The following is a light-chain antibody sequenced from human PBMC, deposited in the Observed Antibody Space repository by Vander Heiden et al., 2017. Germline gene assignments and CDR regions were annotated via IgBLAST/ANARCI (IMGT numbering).Light chain of an antibody. J-gene: IGLJ3*02. Sequence: QSALTQPASVSGSPGQSITLSCTGTSSDVGGYNLVSWFQHHPGKAPKLIIYEGSRRPSGVSNRFSGSKSGNTASLTISGLQAEDEADYFCCSYAGRTTWVFGGGTKVTGL. CDR2: EGS. CDR1: SSDVGGYNL. CDR3: CSYAGRTTWV. V-gene: IGLV2-23*01.